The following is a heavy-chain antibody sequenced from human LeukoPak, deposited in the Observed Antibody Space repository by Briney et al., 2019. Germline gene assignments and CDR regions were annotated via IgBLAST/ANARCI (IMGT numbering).Heavy chain of an antibody. J-gene: IGHJ6*03. D-gene: IGHD5-18*01. Sequence: SETLSLTCTVSGGSISSYYWSWIRQPAGKGLEWIGRIYTSGSTNYNPSLKSRVTMSVDTSKNQFSLKLSSVTAADTAVYYCARGSRGYSYGSGYYYYYMDVWGKGTTVTVSS. CDR2: IYTSGST. V-gene: IGHV4-4*07. CDR3: ARGSRGYSYGSGYYYYYMDV. CDR1: GGSISSYY.